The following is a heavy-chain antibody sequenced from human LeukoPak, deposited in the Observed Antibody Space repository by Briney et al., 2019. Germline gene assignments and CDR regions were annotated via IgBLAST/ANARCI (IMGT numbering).Heavy chain of an antibody. CDR3: AKLHTVTTAFLGLDAFDI. Sequence: GGSLRLSCAASGFTFSSYGMHWVRQAPGKGLEWVAVISYDGSNKYYADSVKGRFTISRDNSKNTLYLQMNRLRAEETAVYYCAKLHTVTTAFLGLDAFDIWGQGTMVTVSS. CDR1: GFTFSSYG. CDR2: ISYDGSNK. D-gene: IGHD4-17*01. J-gene: IGHJ3*02. V-gene: IGHV3-30*18.